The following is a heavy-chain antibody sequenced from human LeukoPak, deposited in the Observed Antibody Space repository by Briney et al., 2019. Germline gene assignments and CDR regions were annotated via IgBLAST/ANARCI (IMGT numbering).Heavy chain of an antibody. Sequence: PGRTLRLSCAASGFTFSDYYMSWNRHAPAKGLEWVSYISSSSTYTNYADSVKGRFTISRDNAKNSLYLQMNSLRGEDTAVYYCARDPVSSSWYGYFQHWGQGTLVSVSS. D-gene: IGHD6-13*01. CDR3: ARDPVSSSWYGYFQH. CDR1: GFTFSDYY. CDR2: ISSSSTYT. J-gene: IGHJ1*01. V-gene: IGHV3-11*05.